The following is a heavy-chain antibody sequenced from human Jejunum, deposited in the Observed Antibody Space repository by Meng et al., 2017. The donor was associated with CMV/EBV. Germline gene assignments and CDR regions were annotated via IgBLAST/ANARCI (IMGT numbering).Heavy chain of an antibody. J-gene: IGHJ6*02. Sequence: FTFSSYAMSWVRQAPGKGLEWVSAISGSGDTTYYADSVKGRFTISRDNSKNTLYLQMNSLRAEDTAVYYCAKALMYSSGYYYYGMDVWGQGTTVTVSS. D-gene: IGHD6-19*01. V-gene: IGHV3-23*01. CDR1: FTFSSYA. CDR2: ISGSGDTT. CDR3: AKALMYSSGYYYYGMDV.